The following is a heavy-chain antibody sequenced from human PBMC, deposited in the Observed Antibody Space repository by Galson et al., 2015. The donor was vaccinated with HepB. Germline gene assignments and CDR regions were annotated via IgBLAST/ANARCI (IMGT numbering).Heavy chain of an antibody. J-gene: IGHJ3*02. V-gene: IGHV3-33*01. CDR1: GFTFSSYG. CDR2: IWYDGSNK. CDR3: ARVGMATILSDAFDI. Sequence: SLRLFCAASGFTFSSYGMHWVRQAPGKGLEWVAVIWYDGSNKYYADSVKGRFTISRDNSKNTLYLQMNSLRAEDTAVYYCARVGMATILSDAFDIWGQGTMVTVSS. D-gene: IGHD5-24*01.